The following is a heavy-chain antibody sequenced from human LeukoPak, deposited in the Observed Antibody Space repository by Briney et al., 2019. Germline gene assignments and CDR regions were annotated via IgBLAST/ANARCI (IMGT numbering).Heavy chain of an antibody. D-gene: IGHD4-23*01. CDR3: ARGPPILEEVVTTYPY. V-gene: IGHV4-61*02. CDR1: GGSISSGSYY. Sequence: SQTLSLTCTVSGGSISSGSYYWSWIRQPAGTGLEWIGRIYTSGSTNYNPSLKSRVTISVDTSKNQFSLKLSSVTAADTAVYYCARGPPILEEVVTTYPYWGQGTLVTVSS. CDR2: IYTSGST. J-gene: IGHJ4*02.